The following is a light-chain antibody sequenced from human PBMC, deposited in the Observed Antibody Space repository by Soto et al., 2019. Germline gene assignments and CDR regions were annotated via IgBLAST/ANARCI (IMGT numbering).Light chain of an antibody. J-gene: IGKJ1*01. V-gene: IGKV2-28*01. CDR2: LGS. Sequence: DIVMTQSPLSLPVTPGEPASISCRSSQSLLHNDGYNFLGWYLQKPGQSPQLLIYLGSNRSSGVPARFSGSGSGTDFTLKISRVEAEDVGVYYCMQALQIPWTFGQGTKVEIK. CDR1: QSLLHNDGYNF. CDR3: MQALQIPWT.